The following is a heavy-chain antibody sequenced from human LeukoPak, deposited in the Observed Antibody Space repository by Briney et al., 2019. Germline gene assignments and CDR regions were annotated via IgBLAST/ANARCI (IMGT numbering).Heavy chain of an antibody. CDR3: AKDKGYGSGSYNYFDY. CDR2: ISWNSGSI. Sequence: GRSLRLSCAASGFTFDDYAMHWVRQAPGKGLEWVSGISWNSGSIGYADSVKGRFTISRDNAKNSLYLQMNSLRAEDMALYYCAKDKGYGSGSYNYFDYWGQGTRVTVSS. CDR1: GFTFDDYA. J-gene: IGHJ4*02. V-gene: IGHV3-9*03. D-gene: IGHD3-10*01.